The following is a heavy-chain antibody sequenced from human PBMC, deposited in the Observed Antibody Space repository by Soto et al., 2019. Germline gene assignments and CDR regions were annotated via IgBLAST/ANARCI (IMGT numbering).Heavy chain of an antibody. CDR3: TRWNGYGDL. Sequence: EMQLLESGGGLVQPGGSLILSCVVSGFSFSTYGVTWVRQAPGKGLEWVCGVSGGSGVTHYTDSVKGRFTISGDDSKNTVYLQMHSLRGEDTAVYYCTRWNGYGDLWGQGTLVTVSS. CDR2: VSGGSGVT. V-gene: IGHV3-23*01. CDR1: GFSFSTYG. J-gene: IGHJ5*02. D-gene: IGHD1-1*01.